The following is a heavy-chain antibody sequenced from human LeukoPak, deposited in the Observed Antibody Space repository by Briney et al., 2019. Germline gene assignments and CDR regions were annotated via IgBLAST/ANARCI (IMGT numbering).Heavy chain of an antibody. CDR1: GFTFSSYS. V-gene: IGHV3-21*01. CDR3: ARADFDWLHDY. J-gene: IGHJ4*02. Sequence: GESLRLSCAASGFTFSSYSMNWVRQAPGKGLEWVSSISSSSSYIYYADSVKGRFTISRDKAKNSLYLQMNSLRAEDTAVYYCARADFDWLHDYWGQGTLVTVSS. CDR2: ISSSSSYI. D-gene: IGHD3-9*01.